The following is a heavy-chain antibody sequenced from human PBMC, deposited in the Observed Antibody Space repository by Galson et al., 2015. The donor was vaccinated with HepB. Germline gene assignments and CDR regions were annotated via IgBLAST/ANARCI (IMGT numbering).Heavy chain of an antibody. CDR2: IYPGDSDT. CDR1: GYTFTTYW. CDR3: ARWAASTGWDYFDY. V-gene: IGHV5-51*01. J-gene: IGHJ4*02. D-gene: IGHD6-19*01. Sequence: QSGAEVKKPGESLKISCTGSGYTFTTYWIGWVRQMPGKGLEWMGIIYPGDSDTRYSPSFQGQVTISADKSISTAYLQWSSLEASDTAMYYCARWAASTGWDYFDYWGQGTLVTVSS.